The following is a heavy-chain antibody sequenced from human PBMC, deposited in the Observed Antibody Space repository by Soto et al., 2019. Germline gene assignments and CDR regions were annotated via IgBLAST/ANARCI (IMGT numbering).Heavy chain of an antibody. CDR2: MYFSGTT. V-gene: IGHV4-59*01. D-gene: IGHD1-1*01. Sequence: PSETLSLTCTVSGGSIRSSYWTWIRQPPGKGPEWIGHMYFSGTTNFNPSLKSRITMSVDTSKNQFSLKLSSVTAADTAVYYCARAAETGGNWFDPWGQGTLVTVSS. CDR3: ARAAETGGNWFDP. J-gene: IGHJ5*02. CDR1: GGSIRSSY.